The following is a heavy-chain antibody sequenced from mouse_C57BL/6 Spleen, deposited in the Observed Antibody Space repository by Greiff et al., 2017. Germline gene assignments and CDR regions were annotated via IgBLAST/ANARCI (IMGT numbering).Heavy chain of an antibody. D-gene: IGHD2-5*01. CDR2: IDPSDSYT. J-gene: IGHJ2*01. CDR1: GYTFTSYW. CDR3: ARTYSNDY. V-gene: IGHV1-50*01. Sequence: QVQLQQPGAELVKPGASVKLSCKASGYTFTSYWMQWVKQRPGQGLEWIGEIDPSDSYTNYNQKFKGKATLTVDTSSSTAYMQLSSLTSEDSAVYYCARTYSNDYWGQGTTLTVSS.